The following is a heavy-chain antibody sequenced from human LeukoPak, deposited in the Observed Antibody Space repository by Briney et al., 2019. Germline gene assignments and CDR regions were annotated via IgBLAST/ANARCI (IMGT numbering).Heavy chain of an antibody. CDR2: ISAYNGNT. CDR1: GYTFTSYG. D-gene: IGHD1-26*01. Sequence: GASVKVSCKAFGYTFTSYGVSWVRQAPGQGLEWMGWISAYNGNTNYAQKLQGRITMTTDTSTTTAYMELSSLRSEDTAVYYCATDLGGIWGQGTMVTVSS. J-gene: IGHJ3*02. V-gene: IGHV1-18*01. CDR3: ATDLGGI.